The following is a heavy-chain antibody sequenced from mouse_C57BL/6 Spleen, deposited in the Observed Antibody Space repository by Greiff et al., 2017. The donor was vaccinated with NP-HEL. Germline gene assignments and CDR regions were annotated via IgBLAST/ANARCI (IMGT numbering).Heavy chain of an antibody. CDR3: AREGDYYGSSPFFDY. J-gene: IGHJ2*01. CDR2: ISDGGSYT. CDR1: GFTFSSYA. V-gene: IGHV5-4*01. D-gene: IGHD1-1*01. Sequence: EGMLVESGGGLVKPGGSLKLSCAASGFTFSSYAMSWVRQTPEKRLEWVATISDGGSYTYYPDNVKGRFTISRDNAKNNLYLQMSHLKSEDTAMYYCAREGDYYGSSPFFDYWGQGTTLTVSS.